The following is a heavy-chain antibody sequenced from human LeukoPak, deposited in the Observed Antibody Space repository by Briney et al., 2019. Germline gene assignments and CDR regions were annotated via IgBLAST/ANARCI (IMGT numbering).Heavy chain of an antibody. D-gene: IGHD1-26*01. Sequence: SGTLSLTCAISGGSISSSNWWSWVRQPPGKGLEWIGEIYHSGSTNYSPSLRSRVTISVDKSKNQFSLKVTSVTAADTAVYYCARVSSGSYYFDSWGQGTLVTVSS. CDR2: IYHSGST. CDR3: ARVSSGSYYFDS. CDR1: GGSISSSNW. V-gene: IGHV4-4*02. J-gene: IGHJ4*02.